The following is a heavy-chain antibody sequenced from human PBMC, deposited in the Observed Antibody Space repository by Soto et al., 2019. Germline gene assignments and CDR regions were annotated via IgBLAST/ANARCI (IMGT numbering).Heavy chain of an antibody. CDR1: GGSISSGNYY. J-gene: IGHJ4*02. CDR3: ATMGTPAAGLYFFDY. V-gene: IGHV4-30-4*01. D-gene: IGHD2-15*01. CDR2: ISYSGST. Sequence: SETLSLTCTVSGGSISSGNYYWSWIRQPPGKGLEWIGFISYSGSTYYSTSLKSRVTISVDTSKSQFSLNLSFVTAADTAVYYCATMGTPAAGLYFFDYWGQGSLVTVSS.